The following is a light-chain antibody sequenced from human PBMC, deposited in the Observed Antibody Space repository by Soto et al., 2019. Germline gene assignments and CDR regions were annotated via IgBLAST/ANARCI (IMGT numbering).Light chain of an antibody. CDR3: HQYSSSHRT. CDR2: GTF. CDR1: KSVSESF. J-gene: IGKJ5*01. V-gene: IGKV3-20*01. Sequence: EIVLTQFPGTLSLSPGEGATLSCRASKSVSESFLAWYQQRPGQAPSLLIYGTFNRATGVPDRFSGSGSGTDFTLTISRLEPEDVAVYFCHQYSSSHRTFGQGTRLEIK.